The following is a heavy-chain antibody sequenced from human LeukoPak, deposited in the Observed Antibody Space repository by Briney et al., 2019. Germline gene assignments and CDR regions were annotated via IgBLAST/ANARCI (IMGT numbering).Heavy chain of an antibody. CDR1: GFTFSNAW. V-gene: IGHV3-11*01. D-gene: IGHD3-22*01. Sequence: PGGSLRLSCAASGFTFSNAWMSWVRQAPGKGLEWVSYISSSGSTIYYADSVKGRFTISRGNAKNSLYLQMNSLRAEDTAVYYCGVGGYSSGYLGFDYWGQGTLVTVSS. CDR3: GVGGYSSGYLGFDY. J-gene: IGHJ4*02. CDR2: ISSSGSTI.